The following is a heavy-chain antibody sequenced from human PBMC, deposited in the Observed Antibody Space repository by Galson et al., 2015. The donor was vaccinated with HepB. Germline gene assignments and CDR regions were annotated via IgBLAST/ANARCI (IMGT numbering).Heavy chain of an antibody. Sequence: QSGAEVKKPGASVKVSCKASGGTFSSYAISWVRQAPGQGLEWMGGIIPIFGTANYAQKFQGRVTITADESTSTAYMELSSLRSEDTAVYYCARVSEMATISDAFDIWGQGTMVTVSS. CDR3: ARVSEMATISDAFDI. V-gene: IGHV1-69*13. D-gene: IGHD5-24*01. CDR2: IIPIFGTA. J-gene: IGHJ3*02. CDR1: GGTFSSYA.